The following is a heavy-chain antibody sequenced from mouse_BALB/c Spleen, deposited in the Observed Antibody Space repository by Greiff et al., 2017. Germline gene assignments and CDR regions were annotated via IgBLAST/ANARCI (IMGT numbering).Heavy chain of an antibody. V-gene: IGHV14-3*02. CDR3: ALGSYRYEMDY. CDR1: GFNIKDTY. D-gene: IGHD2-14*01. CDR2: IDPANGNT. J-gene: IGHJ4*01. Sequence: EVQLQQSGAELVKPGASVSLSCTASGFNIKDTYMHWVKQRPEQGLEWIGRIDPANGNTKYDPKFQGKATITADTSSNTAYLQLSRLASEDTAVYYCALGSYRYEMDYWGQGTSVTVSS.